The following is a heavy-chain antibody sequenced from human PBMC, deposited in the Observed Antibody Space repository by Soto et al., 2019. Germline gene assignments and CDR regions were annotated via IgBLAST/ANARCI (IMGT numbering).Heavy chain of an antibody. Sequence: PSETLSLTCTVSGGSIISGGYYLSWIRQHPGKGLEGIGYISYSGSTYYNPSLKSRVTISVDTSKNQFSLKLSYVTAPDTAVYYCARDRQLAYFDYWGQGTLVTVSS. CDR3: ARDRQLAYFDY. J-gene: IGHJ4*02. CDR1: GGSIISGGYY. CDR2: ISYSGST. V-gene: IGHV4-31*03.